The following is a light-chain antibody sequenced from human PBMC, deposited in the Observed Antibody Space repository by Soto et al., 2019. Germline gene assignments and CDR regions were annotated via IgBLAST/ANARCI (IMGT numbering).Light chain of an antibody. CDR3: QQYNNWPPLT. CDR2: GAS. J-gene: IGKJ4*01. Sequence: EIVMTQSPATLSVSPGDRVTLSCRASQNIDNNLAWYQQRPGQPPRLLIYGASTRANGIPARFSGSGSGTEFPLTISSLQSEDFAVYCCQQYNNWPPLTFGGGTKVEIK. V-gene: IGKV3D-15*01. CDR1: QNIDNN.